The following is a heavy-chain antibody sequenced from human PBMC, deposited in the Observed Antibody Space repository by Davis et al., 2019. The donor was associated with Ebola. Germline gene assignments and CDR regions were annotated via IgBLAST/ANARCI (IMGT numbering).Heavy chain of an antibody. CDR1: GFTFSSYA. CDR3: AGYYGSGSYYNPLDY. CDR2: ISSSSSYI. J-gene: IGHJ4*02. D-gene: IGHD3-10*01. V-gene: IGHV3-21*01. Sequence: GESLKISCAASGFTFSSYAMSWVRQAPGKGLEWVSSISSSSSYIYYADSVKGRFTISRDNAKNSLYLQMNSLRAEDTAVYYCAGYYGSGSYYNPLDYWGQGTLVTVSS.